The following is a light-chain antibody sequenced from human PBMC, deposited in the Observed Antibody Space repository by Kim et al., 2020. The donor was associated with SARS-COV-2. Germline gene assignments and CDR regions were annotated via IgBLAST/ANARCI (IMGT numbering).Light chain of an antibody. V-gene: IGLV3-21*04. CDR2: YDS. Sequence: SYELTQPPSVSVAPGSPARITCGGNNIGSKSVHWYQQKPGQAPVVVIYYDSDRSSGIPERFSGSNSGNTATLTISRVEAGDEADYFCRVWDSNNEHYVFGTETKVTVL. CDR1: NIGSKS. CDR3: RVWDSNNEHYV. J-gene: IGLJ1*01.